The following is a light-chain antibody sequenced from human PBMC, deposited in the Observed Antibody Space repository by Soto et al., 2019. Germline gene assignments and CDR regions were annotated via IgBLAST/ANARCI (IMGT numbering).Light chain of an antibody. CDR2: AAS. CDR1: QGIRND. Sequence: AVQMTQSPSSLSASVGDRVTITCRARQGIRNDLGWYQQKPGKAPKLLIYAASSLQSGVPSRFSGSGSGTDFTLTISSLQPEDFATYYWLQDYNYPYIFGQGTKLEIK. CDR3: LQDYNYPYI. V-gene: IGKV1-6*01. J-gene: IGKJ2*01.